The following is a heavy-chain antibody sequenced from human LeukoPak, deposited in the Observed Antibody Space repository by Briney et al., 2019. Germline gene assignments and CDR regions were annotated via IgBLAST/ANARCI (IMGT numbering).Heavy chain of an antibody. CDR3: ARDCGVRGVICY. CDR2: IYYSGST. Sequence: SETLSLTCTVSGGSISSSSYYWDWIRQPPGKGLEWIGSIYYSGSTYYNPSLKSRVTISVDTSKNQFSLKLSSVTAADTAVYYCARDCGVRGVICYWGQGTLVTVSS. V-gene: IGHV4-39*07. D-gene: IGHD3-10*01. J-gene: IGHJ4*02. CDR1: GGSISSSSYY.